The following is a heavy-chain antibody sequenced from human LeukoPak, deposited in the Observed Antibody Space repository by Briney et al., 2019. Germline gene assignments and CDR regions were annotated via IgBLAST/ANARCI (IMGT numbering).Heavy chain of an antibody. D-gene: IGHD6-19*01. CDR3: AREGVSYSSGWYFIAYYFDY. CDR2: INSDGSST. V-gene: IGHV3-74*01. CDR1: VFTFSSYW. J-gene: IGHJ4*02. Sequence: GGSLRLSCAASVFTFSSYWMHWVRQAPGKGLVWVSRINSDGSSTSYADSVKGRFTISRDNAKNTLYLQMNSLRAEDTAVYYCAREGVSYSSGWYFIAYYFDYWGQGTLVTVSS.